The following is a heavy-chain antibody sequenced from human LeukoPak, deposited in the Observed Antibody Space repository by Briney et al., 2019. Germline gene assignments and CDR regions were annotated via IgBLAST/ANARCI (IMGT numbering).Heavy chain of an antibody. D-gene: IGHD6-13*01. CDR2: ISYDGTNK. CDR3: ARSIAAAGRYYYYMDV. J-gene: IGHJ6*03. Sequence: PGGSLRLSCAASGFTFRNYAMHWVRQAPGKGLEWVAVISYDGTNKDYADSVKGRFTISRDNSKNTLYLQMSSLRSEDTAVYYCARSIAAAGRYYYYMDVWGKGTTVTVSS. CDR1: GFTFRNYA. V-gene: IGHV3-30-3*01.